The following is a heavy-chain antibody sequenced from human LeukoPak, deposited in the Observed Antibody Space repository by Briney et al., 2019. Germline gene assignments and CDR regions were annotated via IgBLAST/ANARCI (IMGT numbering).Heavy chain of an antibody. J-gene: IGHJ4*02. Sequence: GGSLRLSCPASGFTFSNYAMSLVRQAPGKGLEWVSTISGSGGSTYYADSVKGRFTISRDNSKNTLYLQMNSLRAEDTAVYFCANGLYYFDSWGQGTLVIVSS. V-gene: IGHV3-23*01. CDR3: ANGLYYFDS. CDR1: GFTFSNYA. CDR2: ISGSGGST.